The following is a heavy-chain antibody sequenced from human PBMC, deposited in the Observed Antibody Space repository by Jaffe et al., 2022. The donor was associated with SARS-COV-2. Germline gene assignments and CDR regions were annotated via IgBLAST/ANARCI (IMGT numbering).Heavy chain of an antibody. J-gene: IGHJ6*02. Sequence: QVQLVESGGGVVQPGRSLRLSCAASGFTFSSYGMHWVRQAPGKGLEWVAVISYDGSNKYYADSVKGRFTISRDNSKNTLYLQMNSLRAEDTAVYYCAKSRGYCSGGSCYSPYYYYGMDVWGQGTTVTVSS. CDR2: ISYDGSNK. D-gene: IGHD2-15*01. CDR3: AKSRGYCSGGSCYSPYYYYGMDV. V-gene: IGHV3-30*18. CDR1: GFTFSSYG.